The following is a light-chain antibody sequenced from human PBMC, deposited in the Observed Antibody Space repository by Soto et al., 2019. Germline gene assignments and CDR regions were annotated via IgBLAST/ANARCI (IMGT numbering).Light chain of an antibody. V-gene: IGKV3-11*01. CDR2: RVS. CDR1: QSVSRF. Sequence: ETVLTQSPATLSLSPGDSATLSCRASQSVSRFFAWYQQKPGQAPRHLFYRVSNRATGVPPRFSASGSGTDFTLSISSLEPEDFAVYYCQQRFTWPLTFGGGTKVEIK. CDR3: QQRFTWPLT. J-gene: IGKJ4*01.